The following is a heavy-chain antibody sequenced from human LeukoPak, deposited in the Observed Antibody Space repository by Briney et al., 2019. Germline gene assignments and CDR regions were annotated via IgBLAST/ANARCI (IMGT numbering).Heavy chain of an antibody. Sequence: SETLSLTCTVSGGSISSSSYYWGWIRQPPGKGLEWIGSIYYSGSTYYNPSLKSRVTISVDTSKNQFSLKLSSVTAADTAVYYCARSGYSSSWYPSFDYWGQGTLVTVSS. J-gene: IGHJ4*02. D-gene: IGHD6-13*01. CDR1: GGSISSSSYY. CDR2: IYYSGST. V-gene: IGHV4-39*01. CDR3: ARSGYSSSWYPSFDY.